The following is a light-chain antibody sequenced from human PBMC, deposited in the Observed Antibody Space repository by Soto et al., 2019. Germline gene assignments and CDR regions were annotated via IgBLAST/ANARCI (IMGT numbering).Light chain of an antibody. CDR3: QQYGSSGT. Sequence: EIVMTQSPATLSVSPGERATLSCRASQSVSNNYLAWYQQNPGQAPRLLIYGASHRATGIPDRFSGSGSGTDFTLTISRLEPEDFAVYYCQQYGSSGTFGQGTKVDIK. CDR2: GAS. J-gene: IGKJ1*01. CDR1: QSVSNNY. V-gene: IGKV3-20*01.